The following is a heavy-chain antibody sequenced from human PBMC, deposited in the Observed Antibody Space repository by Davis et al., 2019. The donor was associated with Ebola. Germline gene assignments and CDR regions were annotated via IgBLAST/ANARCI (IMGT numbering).Heavy chain of an antibody. D-gene: IGHD6-13*01. J-gene: IGHJ5*02. CDR1: GGTFSSYA. Sequence: AASVKVSCKASGGTFSSYAISWVRQAPGQGLEWMGGIIPIFGTANYAQKFQGRVTITADESTSTAYMELSSLRSEDTAVYYCARDAPIAAAGTIWFDPWGQGTLVTVSS. V-gene: IGHV1-69*13. CDR3: ARDAPIAAAGTIWFDP. CDR2: IIPIFGTA.